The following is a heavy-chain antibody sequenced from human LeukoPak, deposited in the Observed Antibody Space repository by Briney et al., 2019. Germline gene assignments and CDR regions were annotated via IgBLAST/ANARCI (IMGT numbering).Heavy chain of an antibody. Sequence: SETLSLTCTVSGGSISSGDYYWSWIRQPPGKGLEWIGYIYYSGSTYYNPSLKSRVTISVDTSKNQFSLKLSSVTAADTAVYYCARRRDGYNSLFDYWGQGTLVTVSS. CDR1: GGSISSGDYY. V-gene: IGHV4-30-4*02. CDR2: IYYSGST. CDR3: ARRRDGYNSLFDY. J-gene: IGHJ4*02. D-gene: IGHD5-24*01.